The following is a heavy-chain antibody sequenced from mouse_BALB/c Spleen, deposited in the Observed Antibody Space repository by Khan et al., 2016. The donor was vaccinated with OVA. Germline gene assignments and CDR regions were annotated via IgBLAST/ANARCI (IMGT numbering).Heavy chain of an antibody. V-gene: IGHV1-87*01. CDR3: ARGRYGKWYFDV. CDR1: GYSFTSYW. J-gene: IGHJ1*01. D-gene: IGHD2-1*01. CDR2: IYPGDGDT. Sequence: QVQLKQSGAELARPGASVKLSCKASGYSFTSYWMQWVKQRPGQGLEWIGAIYPGDGDTRYTQKFKGKATLTADNSSSTAYMQLSSLASEDSAIYYCARGRYGKWYFDVWGAGTTVTVSS.